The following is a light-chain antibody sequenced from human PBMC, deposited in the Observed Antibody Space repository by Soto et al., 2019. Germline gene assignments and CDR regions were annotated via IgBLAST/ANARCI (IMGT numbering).Light chain of an antibody. V-gene: IGKV3-15*01. Sequence: EIVMTQSPATLSVSPGERATLSCRASQNIRNYLVWYQQKPGQAPRLLIYGASTRATGIPDRFSGSGSGTEFTLTISSLQSEDFAVYYCQQYNNWPPMYTFGQGTKLEIK. CDR2: GAS. J-gene: IGKJ2*01. CDR3: QQYNNWPPMYT. CDR1: QNIRNY.